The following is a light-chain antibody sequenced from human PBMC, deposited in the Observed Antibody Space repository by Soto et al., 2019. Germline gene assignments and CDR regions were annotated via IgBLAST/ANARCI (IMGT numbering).Light chain of an antibody. CDR1: QSVSSSY. J-gene: IGKJ1*01. CDR2: GAS. V-gene: IGKV3-20*01. CDR3: QQYGSSPWT. Sequence: EIVLTQSPGTLSLSPGERVTLSCLASQSVSSSYLAWYQQKPGQAPRLLIYGASSRATGIPDRFRGSGSGTDFTLTISRLEPEDFVVYYCQQYGSSPWTFGQGTKVDIK.